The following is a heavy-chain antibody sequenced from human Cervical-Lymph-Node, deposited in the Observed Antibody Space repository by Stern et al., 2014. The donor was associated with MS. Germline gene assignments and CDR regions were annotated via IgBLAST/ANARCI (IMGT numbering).Heavy chain of an antibody. Sequence: QLVQSEAEVKKPGSSVKVSCKTSGGTFSNYAISWVRQAPGQGLEWMGGITPIYDATNYAQKFQGRITITADESTRTAYMELSSLRSDDTAMYYCARGDSEAPIYYFDYWGQGTLVTVSS. CDR1: GGTFSNYA. CDR3: ARGDSEAPIYYFDY. J-gene: IGHJ4*02. CDR2: ITPIYDAT. V-gene: IGHV1-69*01. D-gene: IGHD2-21*01.